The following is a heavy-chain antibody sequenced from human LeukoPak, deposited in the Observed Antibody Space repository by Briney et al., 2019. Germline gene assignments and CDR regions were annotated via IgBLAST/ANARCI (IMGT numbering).Heavy chain of an antibody. CDR2: ISYDGSNK. Sequence: GRSLRLSCAASGFTFSSYGMHWVRQAPGKGLEWVAVISYDGSNKYYADSVKGRFTISRDNSKNTLYLQMNSLRAEDTAVYYCAKNAAAADPNYYYYGMDDWGKGTTVTVSS. J-gene: IGHJ6*04. D-gene: IGHD6-13*01. CDR1: GFTFSSYG. CDR3: AKNAAAADPNYYYYGMDD. V-gene: IGHV3-30*18.